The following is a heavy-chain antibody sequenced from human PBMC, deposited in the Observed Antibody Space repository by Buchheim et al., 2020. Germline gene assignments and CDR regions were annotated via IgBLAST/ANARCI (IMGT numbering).Heavy chain of an antibody. CDR3: AGRDVRTRYCSGGSCPRPRPVYDYYGMDV. J-gene: IGHJ6*02. V-gene: IGHV4-34*01. Sequence: QVQLQQWGAGLLKPSETLSLTCAVYGGSFSGYYWCWFRQPPGKGLEWIGEINHSGRTNYNPSPKSRVTITVDTSKNQFSLKLSSVTAADTAVYYCAGRDVRTRYCSGGSCPRPRPVYDYYGMDVWGQGTT. CDR1: GGSFSGYY. D-gene: IGHD2-15*01. CDR2: INHSGRT.